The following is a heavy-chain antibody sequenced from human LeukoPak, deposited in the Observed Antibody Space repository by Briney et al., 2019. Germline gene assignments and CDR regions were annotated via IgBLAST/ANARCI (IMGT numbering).Heavy chain of an antibody. CDR3: ARDLGYCSSTSCHDAFDI. Sequence: ASVKVSCKASGYTFTGYYMHWVRQAPGQGLEWMGWINPNSGGTNYAQKFQGRVTITRDTPISTAYMELSRLRSDDTAVYYCARDLGYCSSTSCHDAFDIWGQGTMVTVSS. J-gene: IGHJ3*02. V-gene: IGHV1-2*02. CDR1: GYTFTGYY. CDR2: INPNSGGT. D-gene: IGHD2-2*01.